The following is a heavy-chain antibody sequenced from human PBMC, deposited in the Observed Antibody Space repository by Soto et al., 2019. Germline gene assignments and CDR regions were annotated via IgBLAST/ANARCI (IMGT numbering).Heavy chain of an antibody. V-gene: IGHV4-30-4*01. D-gene: IGHD5-12*01. CDR3: AREKGYISGPKNFDS. Sequence: SETLSLTCTVSGGSVISGDYFWIWIRQPPGKGLEWIGYIYDSGSSYYNPSLKSRVTMSVDTSKNQFSLKLRSVTAADTAMYYCAREKGYISGPKNFDSWGQGALVTVSS. CDR1: GGSVISGDYF. CDR2: IYDSGSS. J-gene: IGHJ4*02.